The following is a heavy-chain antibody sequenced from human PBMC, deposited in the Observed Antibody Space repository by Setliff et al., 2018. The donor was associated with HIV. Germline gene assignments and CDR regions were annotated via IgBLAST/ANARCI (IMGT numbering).Heavy chain of an antibody. D-gene: IGHD3-22*01. CDR2: FDPEDGET. Sequence: ASVKVSCKVSGYTLTELSMHWVRQAPGKGLEWMGGFDPEDGETIYAQKFQGRVTMTEDTSTDTAYMELRGLRSDDTAVYYCARDRSSTGDYNEEHLFEYWGQGTLVTVSS. CDR3: ARDRSSTGDYNEEHLFEY. V-gene: IGHV1-24*01. J-gene: IGHJ4*02. CDR1: GYTLTELS.